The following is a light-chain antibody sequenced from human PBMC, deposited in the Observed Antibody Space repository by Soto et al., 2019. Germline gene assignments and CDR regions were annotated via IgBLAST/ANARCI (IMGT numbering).Light chain of an antibody. J-gene: IGLJ1*01. Sequence: QSALTQPASVSGSPGQSITISCTGTSSDVGSSNYVSWYQQHPGKAPKLMIYEVTNRPSGVSNRFSGSKSGNTASLTISGLQAEDEANYYCTSVTSSGPADVFGTGTKLTVL. CDR3: TSVTSSGPADV. V-gene: IGLV2-14*01. CDR2: EVT. CDR1: SSDVGSSNY.